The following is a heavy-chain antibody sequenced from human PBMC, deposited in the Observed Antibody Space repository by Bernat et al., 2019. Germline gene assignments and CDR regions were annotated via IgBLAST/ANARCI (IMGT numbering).Heavy chain of an antibody. CDR3: ARGRYSGSYQFNY. D-gene: IGHD1-26*01. CDR1: GFTFSSYV. V-gene: IGHV3-30-3*01. CDR2: ISHDGSNK. J-gene: IGHJ4*02. Sequence: QVQLVESGGGLVQPGRSLRLSCAASGFTFSSYVMHWVRQAPGKGLEWVTLISHDGSNKYYSDSVKGRFTISRDNSKNTLYLQMSSLRAEDTAMYYCARGRYSGSYQFNYWGQGTLVTVSS.